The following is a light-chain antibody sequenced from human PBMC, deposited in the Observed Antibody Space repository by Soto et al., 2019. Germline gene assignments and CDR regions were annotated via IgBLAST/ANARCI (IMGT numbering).Light chain of an antibody. Sequence: EIVLTQSPGTLSLSPGERATLSCRASQSVSSNYLAWYQRKPGQAPRLLIYGASSRAIDIPNRFSGSGSGTDFTINITRLEPEDFAVYYCQQYGSSPPTFGQGTKVEI. CDR3: QQYGSSPPT. CDR2: GAS. J-gene: IGKJ1*01. V-gene: IGKV3-20*01. CDR1: QSVSSNY.